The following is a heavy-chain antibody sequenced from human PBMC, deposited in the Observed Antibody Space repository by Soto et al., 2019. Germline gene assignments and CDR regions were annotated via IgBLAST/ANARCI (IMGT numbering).Heavy chain of an antibody. D-gene: IGHD3-16*01. CDR3: ARPFQSWPGGWYFEL. CDR2: IIPIFGTA. J-gene: IGHJ2*01. V-gene: IGHV1-69*01. Sequence: QVQLVQSGAEVTKPGSSVKVSCKASGGTFSSYSINWVRQAPGQGLEWMGGIIPIFGTANYAQKFQGRVTLTADESTSTAHMELSSLRNEDTAVYYCARPFQSWPGGWYFELWGRGTLVTVSS. CDR1: GGTFSSYS.